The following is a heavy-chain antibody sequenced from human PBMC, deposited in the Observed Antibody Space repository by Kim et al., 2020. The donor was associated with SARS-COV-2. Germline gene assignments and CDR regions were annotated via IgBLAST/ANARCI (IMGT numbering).Heavy chain of an antibody. Sequence: ASVKVSCKASGYTFTSYAMHWVRQAPGQRLEWMGWINAGNGNTKYSQKFQGRVTITRDTSASTAYMELSSLRSEDTAVYYCASLVDTAMQDADYYYGMDVWGQGTTVTVSS. CDR3: ASLVDTAMQDADYYYGMDV. J-gene: IGHJ6*02. CDR1: GYTFTSYA. CDR2: INAGNGNT. V-gene: IGHV1-3*01. D-gene: IGHD5-18*01.